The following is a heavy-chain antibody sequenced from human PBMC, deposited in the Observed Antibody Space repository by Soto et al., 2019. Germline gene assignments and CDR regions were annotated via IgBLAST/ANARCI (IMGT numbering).Heavy chain of an antibody. CDR2: INPDSGAT. D-gene: IGHD3-22*01. Sequence: ASVKVSCKASGYSFTGYYIHWVRQAPGQGLEWMGWINPDSGATNYAQNFQGRVTLTSDTSISTASMDLTSLTSDDTAVYYCARGDYGNGGYTFRYFVDLGKGTLVTLSS. CDR1: GYSFTGYY. V-gene: IGHV1-2*02. CDR3: ARGDYGNGGYTFRYFVD. J-gene: IGHJ4*02.